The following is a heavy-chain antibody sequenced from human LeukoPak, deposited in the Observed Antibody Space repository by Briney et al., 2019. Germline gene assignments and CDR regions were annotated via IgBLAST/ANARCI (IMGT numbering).Heavy chain of an antibody. J-gene: IGHJ4*02. CDR2: MSYSGSA. V-gene: IGHV4-59*08. CDR1: GGSISSYY. CDR3: ARHSSMNQAPDFDY. D-gene: IGHD1-14*01. Sequence: PSETLSLTCTVSGGSISSYYWSWIRQPPGKGLEWIGYMSYSGSANYNPSLKSRVTISVGMSKNQFSLKLSSVTAADTAVYYCARHSSMNQAPDFDYWGQGTLVTVSS.